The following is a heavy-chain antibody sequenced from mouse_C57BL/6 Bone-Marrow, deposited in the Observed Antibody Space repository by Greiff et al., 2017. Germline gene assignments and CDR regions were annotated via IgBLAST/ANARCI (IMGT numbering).Heavy chain of an antibody. Sequence: VQLQQSVAELVRPGASVKLSCTASGFNIKNTYMHWVKQRPEQGLEWIGRIDPANGNTKYAPKFPGKATITADTSSNTAYLQLSSLTSEDTAIYYCARCFYYYGSSFPYAMDYWGQGTSVTVSS. D-gene: IGHD1-1*01. V-gene: IGHV14-3*01. CDR1: GFNIKNTY. J-gene: IGHJ4*01. CDR2: IDPANGNT. CDR3: ARCFYYYGSSFPYAMDY.